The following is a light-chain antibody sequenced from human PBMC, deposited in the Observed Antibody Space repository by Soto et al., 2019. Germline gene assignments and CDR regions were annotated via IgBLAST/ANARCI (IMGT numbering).Light chain of an antibody. Sequence: EIVMTQSPATLSVSPGERATLSCRASQSVSSNLAWYQQKPGQAPRLLIYGASTRATGIPARFSGSGSGTEFTLTISGLQSEDFAVYYCQQDNNWPPGVTFGPGNKVDIK. CDR1: QSVSSN. CDR3: QQDNNWPPGVT. J-gene: IGKJ3*01. CDR2: GAS. V-gene: IGKV3-15*01.